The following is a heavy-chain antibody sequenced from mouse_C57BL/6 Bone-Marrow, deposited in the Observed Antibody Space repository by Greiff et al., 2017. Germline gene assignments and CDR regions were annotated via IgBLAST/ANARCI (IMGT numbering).Heavy chain of an antibody. CDR3: ARWGYYPDY. Sequence: QVQLQRSGAELVMPGASVKLSCKASGYTFTSYWMHWVKQRPGQGLEWIGEIDPSDSYTNYNQKFKGKSTLTVDKSSSTAYMQLSSLTSEDSAVYYCARWGYYPDYWGQGTSVTVSS. CDR2: IDPSDSYT. V-gene: IGHV1-69*01. D-gene: IGHD2-3*01. CDR1: GYTFTSYW. J-gene: IGHJ4*01.